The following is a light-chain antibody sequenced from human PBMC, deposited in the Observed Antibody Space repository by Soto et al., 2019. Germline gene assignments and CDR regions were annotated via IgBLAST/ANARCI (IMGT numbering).Light chain of an antibody. CDR2: VDS. CDR1: NIGSKS. J-gene: IGLJ2*01. CDR3: QVWDSSSDHVV. Sequence: SYELTQPPSVSVAPGQTARITCGGNNIGSKSVHWYQQKPGQAPVLVVYVDSDRPPGIPERFSGSNSGNTATLTISRVEAGDEADYYCQVWDSSSDHVVFGGGTKLAVL. V-gene: IGLV3-21*02.